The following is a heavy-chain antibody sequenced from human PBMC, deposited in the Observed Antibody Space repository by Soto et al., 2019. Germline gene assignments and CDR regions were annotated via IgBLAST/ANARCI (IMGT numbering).Heavy chain of an antibody. CDR1: GGSISSSSYY. V-gene: IGHV4-39*01. J-gene: IGHJ4*02. Sequence: SETLSLTCTVSGGSISSSSYYWGWIRQPPGKGLEWIGSIYYSGSTYYNPSLKSRVTISVDTSKNQFSLKLSSVTAADTAVYYCARCRVTTSRKFDYWGQGTLVTVSS. CDR3: ARCRVTTSRKFDY. D-gene: IGHD4-4*01. CDR2: IYYSGST.